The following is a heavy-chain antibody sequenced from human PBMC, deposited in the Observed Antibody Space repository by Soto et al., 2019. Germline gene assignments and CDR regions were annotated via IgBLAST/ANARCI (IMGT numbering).Heavy chain of an antibody. CDR1: GFTFSSYA. J-gene: IGHJ4*02. CDR2: ISGGGETP. CDR3: AKERWSSSSMYYFDY. D-gene: IGHD6-6*01. Sequence: EVQLLESGGGLVQPGGSLRLSCAASGFTFSSYALSWVRQAPEKGLEWVSAISGGGETPYYADSVKGRFTISRDNSKNTLYLQMYSLRAEDTAIYYCAKERWSSSSMYYFDYWGQGTLVTVSS. V-gene: IGHV3-23*01.